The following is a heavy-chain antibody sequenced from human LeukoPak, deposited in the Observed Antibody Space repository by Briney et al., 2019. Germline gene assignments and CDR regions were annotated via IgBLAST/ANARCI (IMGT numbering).Heavy chain of an antibody. CDR2: INPNSGGT. Sequence: ASVTVSCKASGYTFTGYYMHWVRQAPGQGLEWMGWINPNSGGTNYAQKFQGRVSMTRDTSISTAYMELSRLRSDDTAVYYCARVPPGMDVWGQGTTVTVSS. J-gene: IGHJ6*02. V-gene: IGHV1-2*02. CDR3: ARVPPGMDV. CDR1: GYTFTGYY.